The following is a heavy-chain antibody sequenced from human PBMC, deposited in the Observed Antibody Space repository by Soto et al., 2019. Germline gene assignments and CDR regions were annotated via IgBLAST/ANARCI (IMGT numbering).Heavy chain of an antibody. CDR3: AREEGLPGGSYYGCY. CDR2: IIPIFGTA. Sequence: QVQLVQSGAEVKKPGSSVKVSCKASGGTFSSYAISWVRQAPGQGREGMGGIIPIFGTANYAQKFQGRVTITADESTSTAYMELSSLRSEDTAVYYCAREEGLPGGSYYGCYWGQGTLVTVSS. J-gene: IGHJ4*02. CDR1: GGTFSSYA. V-gene: IGHV1-69*01. D-gene: IGHD1-26*01.